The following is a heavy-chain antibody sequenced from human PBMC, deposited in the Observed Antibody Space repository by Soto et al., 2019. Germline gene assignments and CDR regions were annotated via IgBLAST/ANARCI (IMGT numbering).Heavy chain of an antibody. CDR2: INPNNGNT. CDR3: ARTSSGTREGFEP. D-gene: IGHD1-7*01. V-gene: IGHV1-8*01. J-gene: IGHJ5*02. CDR1: GYSFTTYD. Sequence: QVQLVQSGAEVKKPGASVRVSCKASGYSFTTYDINWVRQATGQGLEWMGWINPNNGNTGYAQKFQGRVTLTRTTSISTDYMELSSLRSDDTAVYYCARTSSGTREGFEPLGQGTLVTVSS.